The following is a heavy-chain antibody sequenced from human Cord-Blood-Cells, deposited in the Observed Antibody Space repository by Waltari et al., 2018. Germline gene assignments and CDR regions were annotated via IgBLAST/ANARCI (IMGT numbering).Heavy chain of an antibody. CDR1: GGSFSGYY. CDR3: AGPRGDEDAFDI. Sequence: QVQLQQWGAGLLKPSETLSLTCAVYGGSFSGYYWSWTRQPPGKGLEWIGEINHSGSTNYNPSLKSRVTISVDTSKNQFSLKLSSVTAADTAVYYCAGPRGDEDAFDIWGQGTMVTVSS. CDR2: INHSGST. D-gene: IGHD3-10*01. V-gene: IGHV4-34*01. J-gene: IGHJ3*02.